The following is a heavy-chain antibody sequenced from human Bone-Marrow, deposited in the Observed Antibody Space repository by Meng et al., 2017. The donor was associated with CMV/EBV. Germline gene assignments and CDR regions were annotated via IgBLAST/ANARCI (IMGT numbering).Heavy chain of an antibody. CDR2: IKSKTDGGTT. J-gene: IGHJ4*02. D-gene: IGHD3-10*01. CDR3: TTPMVWVVIITGPLVY. V-gene: IGHV3-15*01. Sequence: GGSLRLCCAASGYTFSNAWMRWVRQAPGKGLEWVGRIKSKTDGGTTDYAAPVKGRFTISRDDSKNTLYLQMNSLKTEDTAVYYCTTPMVWVVIITGPLVYWGQGTLVTVSS. CDR1: GYTFSNAW.